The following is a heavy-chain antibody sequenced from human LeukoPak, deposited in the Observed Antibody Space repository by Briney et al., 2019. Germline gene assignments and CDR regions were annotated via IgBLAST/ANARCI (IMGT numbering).Heavy chain of an antibody. CDR2: IKSNTDGGTT. J-gene: IGHJ4*02. CDR3: TTAPQVPFDY. CDR1: GFSFSDTW. D-gene: IGHD2-2*01. V-gene: IGHV3-15*01. Sequence: GGSLRLSCAASGFSFSDTWMTWVRQAPGRGPEWVGRIKSNTDGGTTDYAAPVKGRFSISRDDSKNTLYLQMNSLKSEDIAVYYCTTAPQVPFDYWGQGTLVTVSS.